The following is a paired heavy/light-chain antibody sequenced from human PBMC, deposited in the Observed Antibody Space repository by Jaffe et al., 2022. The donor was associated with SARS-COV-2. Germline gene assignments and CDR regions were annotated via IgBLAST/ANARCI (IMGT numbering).Heavy chain of an antibody. J-gene: IGHJ5*02. V-gene: IGHV4-59*01. CDR2: FYYSGST. CDR3: AGWTSSWFDP. CDR1: GGSISGNY. Sequence: QVQLQESGPGLVKPSETLSLTCTVSGGSISGNYWSWIRQPPGKGLEWIGYFYYSGSTNYNPSLKSRVSMSVDTSKSQFSLKLTSVTAADTAVYYCAGWTSSWFDPWGQGTLVTVSS. D-gene: IGHD6-19*01.
Light chain of an antibody. CDR3: CSFAGRYTFVI. V-gene: IGLV2-11*01. CDR2: DVS. Sequence: QSALTQPRSVSGSPGQSVTISCTGTSSDVGGYNYVSWYQQHPGKAPKLMIYDVSQRPSGVPDRFSGSKSGNTASLTISGLQAEDEADYYCCSFAGRYTFVIFGGGTKLTVL. J-gene: IGLJ2*01. CDR1: SSDVGGYNY.